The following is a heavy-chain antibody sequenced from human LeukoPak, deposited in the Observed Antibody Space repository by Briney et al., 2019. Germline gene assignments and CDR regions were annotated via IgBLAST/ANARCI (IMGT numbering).Heavy chain of an antibody. CDR3: ASSPIVGAPL. CDR2: ISSSSSTI. J-gene: IGHJ4*02. CDR1: GFTFSSYG. Sequence: GGSLRLSCAASGFTFSSYGMHWVRQAPGKGLEWVSYISSSSSTIYYADSVKGRFTISRDNAKNSLYLQMNNLRAEDTAVYYCASSPIVGAPLWGQGTLVTVSS. D-gene: IGHD1-26*01. V-gene: IGHV3-48*01.